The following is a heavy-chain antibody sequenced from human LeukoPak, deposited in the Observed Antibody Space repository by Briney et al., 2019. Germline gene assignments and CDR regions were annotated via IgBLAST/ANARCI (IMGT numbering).Heavy chain of an antibody. V-gene: IGHV4-39*07. CDR3: EVVESSGYLCYMDV. CDR2: IFYSGST. CDR1: SGSISTSNYY. D-gene: IGHD3-22*01. Sequence: SETLSLTCTVSSGSISTSNYYWGWVRQPPGKALEWIGNIFYSGSTYYSPSLKSRVTISVDTSKNQFSLKLSSVTAADTAVYYCEVVESSGYLCYMDVWGKGTTVTVSS. J-gene: IGHJ6*03.